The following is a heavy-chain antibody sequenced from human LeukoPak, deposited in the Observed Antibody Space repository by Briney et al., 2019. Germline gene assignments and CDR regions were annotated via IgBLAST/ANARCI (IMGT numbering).Heavy chain of an antibody. CDR2: IYTSGST. V-gene: IGHV4-4*07. Sequence: PSETLSLTCTVSGGSISSHYWSWIRQPAGKGLEWIGRIYTSGSTNYNPSLKSRVTISVDRSKNQFSLKLSSVTAADTAVYYCARAEYTSSGWFAPWGQRTLVTVSS. J-gene: IGHJ5*02. CDR1: GGSISSHY. CDR3: ARAEYTSSGWFAP. D-gene: IGHD6-6*01.